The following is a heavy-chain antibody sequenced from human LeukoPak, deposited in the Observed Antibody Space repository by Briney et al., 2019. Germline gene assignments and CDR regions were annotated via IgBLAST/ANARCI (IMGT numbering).Heavy chain of an antibody. J-gene: IGHJ1*01. CDR1: GGSTSRSGFY. CDR2: INYSGTT. D-gene: IGHD3-22*01. V-gene: IGHV4-39*01. Sequence: PSETLSLTCTVSGGSTSRSGFYWGWIRQPPGMGLEWIGSINYSGTTYYNPSLKSRVTISVDTSKNQFSLKLSSVTAADTAVYYCARQWDSSGYHEYFQHWGQGTLVTVSS. CDR3: ARQWDSSGYHEYFQH.